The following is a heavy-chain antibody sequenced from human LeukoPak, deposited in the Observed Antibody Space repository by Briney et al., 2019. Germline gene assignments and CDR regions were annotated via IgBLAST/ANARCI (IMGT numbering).Heavy chain of an antibody. Sequence: PGGSLRLSCAASGFTFSSYAMSWVRQAPGKGLEWVSAISGSGGSTYYADSVKGRFTISRDNSKNTLYLQMNSLRAEDTAVYYCAKAIRKGITMIVVVIKQTAFDIWGQGTMVTVSS. V-gene: IGHV3-23*01. CDR3: AKAIRKGITMIVVVIKQTAFDI. J-gene: IGHJ3*02. CDR1: GFTFSSYA. CDR2: ISGSGGST. D-gene: IGHD3-22*01.